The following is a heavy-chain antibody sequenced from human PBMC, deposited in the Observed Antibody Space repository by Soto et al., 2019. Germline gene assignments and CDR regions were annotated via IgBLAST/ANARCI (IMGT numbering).Heavy chain of an antibody. J-gene: IGHJ6*02. D-gene: IGHD5-12*01. V-gene: IGHV1-3*01. CDR2: INAGNGNT. CDR3: ARSDIVATIYYYYGMDV. Sequence: ASVKVSCKASGYTFTSYAMHWVRQAPGQRLEWMGWINAGNGNTKYSQKFQGRVTITRDTSASTAYMELSSLRSEDTAVYYCARSDIVATIYYYYGMDVWGQGTTVTVS. CDR1: GYTFTSYA.